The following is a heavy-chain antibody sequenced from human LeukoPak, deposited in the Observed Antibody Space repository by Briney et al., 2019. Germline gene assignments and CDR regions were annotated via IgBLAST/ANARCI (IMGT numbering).Heavy chain of an antibody. CDR3: AINNSSSWYYYYYYYGMDV. Sequence: ASVKVSCKASGYTFTSYDINWVRQAPGQGLEWMGWMNPNSGNTGYAQKFQGRVTMTRNTSISTAYMELSSLRSEDTAVYYCAINNSSSWYYYYYYYGMDVWGQGTTVTVSS. CDR1: GYTFTSYD. D-gene: IGHD6-13*01. CDR2: MNPNSGNT. V-gene: IGHV1-8*01. J-gene: IGHJ6*02.